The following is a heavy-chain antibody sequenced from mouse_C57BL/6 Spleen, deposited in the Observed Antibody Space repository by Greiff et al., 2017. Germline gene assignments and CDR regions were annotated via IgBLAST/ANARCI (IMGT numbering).Heavy chain of an antibody. J-gene: IGHJ4*01. D-gene: IGHD1-1*01. V-gene: IGHV5-17*01. Sequence: EVMLVESGGGLVKPGGSLKLSCAASGFTFSDYGMHWVRQAPEKGLEWVAYISSGSSTIYYADTVKGRFTISRDNAKNTLFLQMTSLRSEDTAMYYCARSTVVADYYAMDYWGQGTSVTVSS. CDR2: ISSGSSTI. CDR1: GFTFSDYG. CDR3: ARSTVVADYYAMDY.